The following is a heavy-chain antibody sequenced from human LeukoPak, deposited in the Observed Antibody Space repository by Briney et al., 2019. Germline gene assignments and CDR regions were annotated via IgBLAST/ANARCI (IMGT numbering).Heavy chain of an antibody. J-gene: IGHJ4*02. Sequence: GSLRLSCAASGFTFSTYAMTWVRQAPGKGLEWVSLISGTGGSTYYADSVKGRFTISRDNSKNTLYLQMNSLRAEDTAVYYCARRSGIAVAGAFDYWGQGTLVTVSS. CDR3: ARRSGIAVAGAFDY. D-gene: IGHD6-19*01. CDR1: GFTFSTYA. CDR2: ISGTGGST. V-gene: IGHV3-23*01.